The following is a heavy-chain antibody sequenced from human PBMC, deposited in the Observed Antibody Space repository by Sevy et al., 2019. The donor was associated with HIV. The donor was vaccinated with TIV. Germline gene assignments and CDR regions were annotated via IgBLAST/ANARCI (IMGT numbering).Heavy chain of an antibody. V-gene: IGHV3-9*01. CDR1: GFTFDEYA. CDR3: VKGTMEAIMDLYDPLDI. Sequence: GGSLRLSCAASGFTFDEYAMFWVRQVPGKGLEWVSGITWSSNSIDYGDSVKGRFTISRDNAKNSQYLQMNSLRVEDTAIYYCVKGTMEAIMDLYDPLDIWGQGTMVTVSS. J-gene: IGHJ3*02. D-gene: IGHD3-10*01. CDR2: ITWSSNSI.